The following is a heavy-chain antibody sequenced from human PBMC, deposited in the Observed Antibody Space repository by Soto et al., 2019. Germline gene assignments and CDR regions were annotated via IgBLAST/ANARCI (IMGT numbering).Heavy chain of an antibody. V-gene: IGHV3-23*01. J-gene: IGHJ5*02. CDR2: ISGSGGST. CDR1: GFTFSSYA. Sequence: EVQLLESGGGLVQPGGSLRLSCAASGFTFSSYAMSWVRQAPGKGLEWVSAISGSGGSTYYADSVKGRFTISRDNSKNTLYLKMNSRRAEDTAVYYCAKGGGSGSYSTGWFDPWGQGTLVTVSS. D-gene: IGHD3-10*01. CDR3: AKGGGSGSYSTGWFDP.